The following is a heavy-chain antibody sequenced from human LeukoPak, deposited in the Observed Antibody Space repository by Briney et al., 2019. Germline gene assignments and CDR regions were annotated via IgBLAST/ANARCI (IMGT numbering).Heavy chain of an antibody. Sequence: GASVKVSCKASGYTFTSYGISWVRQAPGQGLEWMGWISAYNGNTNYAQNLQGRVTMTTDTSTSTAYMELRSLRSDDTAVYYCARGGYYYDSSGYSDYWGQGTLVTVSS. CDR3: ARGGYYYDSSGYSDY. D-gene: IGHD3-22*01. CDR1: GYTFTSYG. CDR2: ISAYNGNT. J-gene: IGHJ4*02. V-gene: IGHV1-18*01.